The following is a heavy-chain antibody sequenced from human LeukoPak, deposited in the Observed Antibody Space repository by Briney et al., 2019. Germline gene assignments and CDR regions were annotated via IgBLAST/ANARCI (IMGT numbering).Heavy chain of an antibody. CDR1: GGSIRSYY. D-gene: IGHD4-17*01. CDR2: IYYSGST. Sequence: SETLSLTCTVSGGSIRSYYWSWIRQPPGKGLEWIGYIYYSGSTNYNPSLKSRVSISVDTSKNQFSLKLSSVTAADTAVYYCARTGSTVTMLYPFDHWGQGTLLTASS. V-gene: IGHV4-59*01. J-gene: IGHJ4*02. CDR3: ARTGSTVTMLYPFDH.